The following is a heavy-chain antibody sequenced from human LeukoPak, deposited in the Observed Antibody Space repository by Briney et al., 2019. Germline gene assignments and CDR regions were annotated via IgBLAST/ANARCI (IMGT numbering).Heavy chain of an antibody. CDR2: IIPXFGTA. D-gene: IGHD6-13*01. J-gene: IGHJ5*02. CDR3: ASHASGAAGILDRYNWFDP. Sequence: SCXASGGTFSSYAISWVRQAPGQGLEWMGGIIPXFGTANYAQKFQGRVTITADESTGTAYMELSSLRSEDTAVYYCASHASGAAGILDRYNWFDPWGQGTLVTVSS. V-gene: IGHV1-69*01. CDR1: GGTFSSYA.